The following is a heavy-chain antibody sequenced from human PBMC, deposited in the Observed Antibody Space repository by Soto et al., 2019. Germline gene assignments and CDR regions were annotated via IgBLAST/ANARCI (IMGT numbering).Heavy chain of an antibody. Sequence: ASVKVSCKASGYTFTSYAMHWVRQAPGQRLEWMGWINAGNGNTKYSQKFQGRVTITRDTSASTAYMELSSLRSEDTAVYYCAREDRFGEFPHHYYYGMDVWGQGTTVTVSS. V-gene: IGHV1-3*01. D-gene: IGHD3-10*01. CDR3: AREDRFGEFPHHYYYGMDV. CDR1: GYTFTSYA. J-gene: IGHJ6*02. CDR2: INAGNGNT.